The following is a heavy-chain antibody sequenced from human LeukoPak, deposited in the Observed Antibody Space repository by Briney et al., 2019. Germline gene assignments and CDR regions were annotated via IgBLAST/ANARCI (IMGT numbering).Heavy chain of an antibody. CDR2: IYYSGST. Sequence: SETLSLTCTVSGGSISSSSYYWGWIRRPPGKGLEWIGCIYYSGSTYYNPSLKSRVTISVDTSKNQFSLKLSSVTAADTAVYYCARLNYYDSSGYGGRYYFDYWGQGTLVTVSS. J-gene: IGHJ4*02. CDR3: ARLNYYDSSGYGGRYYFDY. D-gene: IGHD3-22*01. CDR1: GGSISSSSYY. V-gene: IGHV4-39*01.